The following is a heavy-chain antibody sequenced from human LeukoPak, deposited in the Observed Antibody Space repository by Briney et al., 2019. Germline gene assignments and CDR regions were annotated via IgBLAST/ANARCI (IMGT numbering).Heavy chain of an antibody. CDR2: ISWNSASV. D-gene: IGHD6-13*01. V-gene: IGHV3-9*01. J-gene: IGHJ4*02. CDR1: GFTFDDYG. CDR3: AKDYGYSSSWYDY. Sequence: GRSLRLSCEASGFTFDDYGMHWVRQAPGKGLEWVSTISWNSASVGYVDSVKGRFTFSRDNAKKTLYLQMNSLRPEDTALYYCAKDYGYSSSWYDYWGQGTLVTVSS.